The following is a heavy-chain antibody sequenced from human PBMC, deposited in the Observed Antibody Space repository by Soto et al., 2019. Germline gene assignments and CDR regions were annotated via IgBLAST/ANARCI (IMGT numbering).Heavy chain of an antibody. CDR3: ARISAAVSIAFDI. D-gene: IGHD6-13*01. CDR2: SRNKAKKYTT. J-gene: IGHJ3*02. V-gene: IGHV3-72*01. Sequence: EVQVVESGGGLVQPGGSLRLSCAGSGFTFSDHYMDWVRQAPGKGLEWVGRSRNKAKKYTTEYAASVKGRFTVSRDDSKNSLYLQMNSLKTEDTAVYYCARISAAVSIAFDIWGRGTMVTVSS. CDR1: GFTFSDHY.